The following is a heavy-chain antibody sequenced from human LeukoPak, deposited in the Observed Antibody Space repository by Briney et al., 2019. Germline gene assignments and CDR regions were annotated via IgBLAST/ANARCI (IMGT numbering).Heavy chain of an antibody. D-gene: IGHD3-22*01. CDR3: AIQYYYDSSGYYPFDY. CDR2: ISAYNGNT. Sequence: ASVKVSCKASGYTFTSYGISWVRQAPGQGLEWMGWISAYNGNTNYAQKFQGRVTLTRDTSISTAYMELNRLRSDDTAVYYCAIQYYYDSSGYYPFDYWGQGTLVTVSS. V-gene: IGHV1-18*01. J-gene: IGHJ4*02. CDR1: GYTFTSYG.